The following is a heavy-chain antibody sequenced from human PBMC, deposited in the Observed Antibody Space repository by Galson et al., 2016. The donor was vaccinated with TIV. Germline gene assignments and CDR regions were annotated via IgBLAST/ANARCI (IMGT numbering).Heavy chain of an antibody. Sequence: SLRLSCAATGFRFYEFEMSWVRQAPGKGLEWVSAISAGATNKYYADSVKGRFTVSRDNSDNTLFLHMDRLKVEDTAMYDCAKDRGSYEAFDYWGQGVLVTVSS. CDR3: AKDRGSYEAFDY. CDR1: GFRFYEFE. CDR2: ISAGATNK. J-gene: IGHJ4*02. V-gene: IGHV3-23*01. D-gene: IGHD5-12*01.